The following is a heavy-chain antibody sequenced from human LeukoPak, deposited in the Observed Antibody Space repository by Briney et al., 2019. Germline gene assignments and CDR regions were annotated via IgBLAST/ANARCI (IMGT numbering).Heavy chain of an antibody. Sequence: SGTLSLTCTVSGYSISSGYYWGWIRQPPGKGLEWIGSIYHSGSTYYNPSLKSRVTISVDTSKNQFSLKLSSVTAADTAVYYCARERCSGGSCYSESFDYWGQGTLVTVSS. CDR1: GYSISSGYY. CDR3: ARERCSGGSCYSESFDY. D-gene: IGHD2-15*01. V-gene: IGHV4-38-2*02. J-gene: IGHJ4*02. CDR2: IYHSGST.